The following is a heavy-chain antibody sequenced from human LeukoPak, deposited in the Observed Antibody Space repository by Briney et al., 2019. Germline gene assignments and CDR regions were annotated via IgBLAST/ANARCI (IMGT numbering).Heavy chain of an antibody. Sequence: SETLSHTCTVSGGSISSSSYYWSWIRQPPGKGLEWIGYIYYSGSTNYNPSLKSRVTISVDTSKNLFSLKLSSVTAADTAVYYCASAQAMVFSAFDIWGQGTMVTVSS. V-gene: IGHV4-61*01. CDR2: IYYSGST. CDR3: ASAQAMVFSAFDI. CDR1: GGSISSSSYY. J-gene: IGHJ3*02. D-gene: IGHD5-18*01.